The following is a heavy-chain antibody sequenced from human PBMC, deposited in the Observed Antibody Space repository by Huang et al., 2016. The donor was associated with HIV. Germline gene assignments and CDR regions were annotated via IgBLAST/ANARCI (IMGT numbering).Heavy chain of an antibody. Sequence: EVQLVESGGGLVQPGGSLRLSCAASGFSISSYWMHWVRQATGKGLVGVSLMNSEGSSTSYAASVKGRFTSSRDNAKNTLYLQMNSLRAEDTAVYYCARDPRIQSWLNFFDYWGQGTLVSVSS. V-gene: IGHV3-74*01. J-gene: IGHJ4*02. CDR2: MNSEGSST. CDR1: GFSISSYW. CDR3: ARDPRIQSWLNFFDY. D-gene: IGHD3-22*01.